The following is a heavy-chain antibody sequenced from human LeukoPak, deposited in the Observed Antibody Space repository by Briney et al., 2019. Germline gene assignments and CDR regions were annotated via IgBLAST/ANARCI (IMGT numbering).Heavy chain of an antibody. CDR1: GFTVSSNY. CDR2: IYSGGST. CDR3: PRRVNYYDSRGYYPHLDAFDI. D-gene: IGHD3-22*01. Sequence: GVSLRLSCAASGFTVSSNYMSWVRQAPGKGLEGVSAIYSGGSTYYADSVMGRFSISRHNTKNTLYLQMNLLRAEDTDVSSCPRRVNYYDSRGYYPHLDAFDIWGQGTMVTVSS. V-gene: IGHV3-53*04. J-gene: IGHJ3*02.